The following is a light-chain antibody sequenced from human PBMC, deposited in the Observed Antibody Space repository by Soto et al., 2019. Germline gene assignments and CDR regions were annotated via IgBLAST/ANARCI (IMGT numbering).Light chain of an antibody. CDR2: EVS. Sequence: HSVLTQPPSASGSPGQSVTISCTGTSTDFVSYNRVSWYQQPPGTAPKLMIYEVSKRPSGVPDRFSGSKSGNTASLTISGLQAAEEADYYCSLYKSDNAYVFGTGTKVTV. CDR3: SLYKSDNAYV. J-gene: IGLJ1*01. V-gene: IGLV2-18*01. CDR1: STDFVSYNR.